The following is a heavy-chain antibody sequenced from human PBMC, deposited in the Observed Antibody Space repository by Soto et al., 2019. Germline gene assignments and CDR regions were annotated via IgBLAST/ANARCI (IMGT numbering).Heavy chain of an antibody. J-gene: IGHJ5*02. CDR3: ARDRRDDYYGSGSYYWFGP. V-gene: IGHV1-46*03. CDR1: GYTFTSYY. D-gene: IGHD3-10*01. CDR2: IKPSGGST. Sequence: QVQLVQSGAEVKKPGASVKVSCRASGYTFTSYYMHWVRQAPGQGLEWMGMIKPSGGSTSYAQKFKGRVTMTRDTSTSTVYMELSSLRSEDTAVYYCARDRRDDYYGSGSYYWFGPWGQGTLVTVSS.